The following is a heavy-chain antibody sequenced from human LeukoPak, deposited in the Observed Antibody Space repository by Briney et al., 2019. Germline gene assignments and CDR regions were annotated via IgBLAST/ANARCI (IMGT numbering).Heavy chain of an antibody. D-gene: IGHD3-22*01. CDR2: IGMN. V-gene: IGHV4-38-2*02. J-gene: IGHJ4*02. CDR1: GYSISNGFY. CDR3: ARGGGNYESSGYYPDY. Sequence: SETLSLTCTVSGYSISNGFYWVWNRQPPGKGLEWIGSIGMNDYNPSLKSRVTISLDTSKNQFSLKLSSVTAADTAVYYCARGGGNYESSGYYPDYWGQGTLVTVSS.